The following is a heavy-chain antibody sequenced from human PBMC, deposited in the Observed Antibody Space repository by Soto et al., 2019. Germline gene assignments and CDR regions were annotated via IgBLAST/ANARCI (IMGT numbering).Heavy chain of an antibody. V-gene: IGHV3-21*01. CDR1: GFTFTRYS. Sequence: EVQLVESGGGLDKLGGSLRLSCAASGFTFTRYSMNWVRQAPGKGLEWVSSISSTTNYIYYADSMKGRFTVSRDNAKNSVYLEMNSLSAEDTAVYYCARESEDLTSNFDYWGQGTLDTVSS. J-gene: IGHJ4*02. CDR3: ARESEDLTSNFDY. CDR2: ISSTTNYI.